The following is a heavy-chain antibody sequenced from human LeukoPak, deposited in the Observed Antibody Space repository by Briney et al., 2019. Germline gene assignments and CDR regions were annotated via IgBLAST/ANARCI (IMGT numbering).Heavy chain of an antibody. D-gene: IGHD6-13*01. CDR1: GFTFSSYC. J-gene: IGHJ4*02. CDR2: INSDGSST. V-gene: IGHV3-74*01. Sequence: GGSLRLSCAASGFTFSSYCMHWVRQAPGKGLVWVSRINSDGSSTSYADSVKGRFTNTRDNAKNTLYLQINSLRAEDTAVYYCARVGYSIAAAGLDYWGQGTLVTVSS. CDR3: ARVGYSIAAAGLDY.